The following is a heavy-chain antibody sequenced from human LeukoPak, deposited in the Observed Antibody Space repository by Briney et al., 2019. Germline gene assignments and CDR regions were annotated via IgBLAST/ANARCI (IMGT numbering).Heavy chain of an antibody. Sequence: SETLSLTCTVSGGSVSSGSYYWSWIRQPPGKGLEWIGYISYSGHTNYSPSLKSRVTISVDTSKNQFSLKLTSVTAADTAVYYCASVRSGTYYFNYWGQGALVTVSS. CDR1: GGSVSSGSYY. V-gene: IGHV4-61*01. CDR3: ASVRSGTYYFNY. CDR2: ISYSGHT. J-gene: IGHJ4*02. D-gene: IGHD1/OR15-1a*01.